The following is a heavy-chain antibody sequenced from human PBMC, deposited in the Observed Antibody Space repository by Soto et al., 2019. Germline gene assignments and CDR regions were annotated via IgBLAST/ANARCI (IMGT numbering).Heavy chain of an antibody. CDR1: GGTFSTST. CDR3: VRDAPIGSVFSGYDAIDS. V-gene: IGHV1-69*08. J-gene: IGHJ4*02. D-gene: IGHD5-12*01. CDR2: IIPIFGTG. Sequence: QVQLEQSGTEVKKPGSSVKVSCKASGGTFSTSTFTWVRQAPGQGLEWMGRIIPIFGTGDYAPKFQGRVLITADKSTSTVYMELSGLKAEDTAVFFCVRDAPIGSVFSGYDAIDSWGQGTLVTFSP.